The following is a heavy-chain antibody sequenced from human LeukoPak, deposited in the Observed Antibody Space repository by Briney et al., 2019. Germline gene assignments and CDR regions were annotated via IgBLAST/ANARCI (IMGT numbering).Heavy chain of an antibody. CDR3: TRRAAADTFYSDY. J-gene: IGHJ4*02. D-gene: IGHD6-13*01. V-gene: IGHV3-33*01. CDR1: GFTFSSYG. CDR2: IWYDGSIQ. Sequence: GGSLRLSCAASGFTFSSYGMHWVRQAPGKGLEWVAAIWYDGSIQYYADSVKGRFTISRDNSKNTLYLQMDSLRAEDMAVYYCTRRAAADTFYSDYWGQGIQVTVSS.